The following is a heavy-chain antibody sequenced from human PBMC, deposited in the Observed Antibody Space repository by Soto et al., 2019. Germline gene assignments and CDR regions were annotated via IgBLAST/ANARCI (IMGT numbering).Heavy chain of an antibody. Sequence: QVQLQASGPGLVKPSETLSLTCTVSGGSVSSGSYYWSWIRQPPGKGLGWIGYIYYSGSTKYNPSLTSRVTISVDTSKSQFSLKLNSVTAADTAVYYCARDRYYDSSGYYFDYWGQGTLVTVSS. V-gene: IGHV4-61*01. CDR1: GGSVSSGSYY. D-gene: IGHD3-22*01. J-gene: IGHJ4*02. CDR2: IYYSGST. CDR3: ARDRYYDSSGYYFDY.